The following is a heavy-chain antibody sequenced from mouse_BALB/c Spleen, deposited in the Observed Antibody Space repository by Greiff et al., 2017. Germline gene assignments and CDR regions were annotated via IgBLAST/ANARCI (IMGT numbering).Heavy chain of an antibody. V-gene: IGHV2-5-1*01. CDR2: IWRGGST. CDR1: GFSLTSYG. D-gene: IGHD2-4*01. J-gene: IGHJ2*01. Sequence: QVQLQQSGPSLVQPSQSLSITCTVSGFSLTSYGVHWVRQSPGKGLEWLGVIWRGGSTDYNAAFMSRLSITKDNSKSQVFFKMNSLQADDTAIYYCAKDYDYDGGGFDYWGQGTTLTVSS. CDR3: AKDYDYDGGGFDY.